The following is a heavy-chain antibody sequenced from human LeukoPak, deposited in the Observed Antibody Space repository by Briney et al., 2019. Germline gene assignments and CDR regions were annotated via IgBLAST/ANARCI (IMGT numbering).Heavy chain of an antibody. CDR2: ISAYNGNA. Sequence: GASVKVSCKASGYTFTSYGISWVRQAPGQGLEWMGWISAYNGNANYAQKLQGRVTMTTDTSTSTAYMELRSLRFDDTAVYYCASTIAAAGGHWFDPWGQGTLVTVSS. V-gene: IGHV1-18*01. CDR3: ASTIAAAGGHWFDP. D-gene: IGHD6-13*01. J-gene: IGHJ5*02. CDR1: GYTFTSYG.